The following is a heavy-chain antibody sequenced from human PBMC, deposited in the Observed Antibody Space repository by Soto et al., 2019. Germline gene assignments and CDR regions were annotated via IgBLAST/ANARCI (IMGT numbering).Heavy chain of an antibody. Sequence: SDTLSLTCTVSGGSISVDYYWSWIRQPPGNGLEWIGYINYSGITYYNPSLKGRVTISVDTSHKPFSLKMTSVTAADTAVYYCGRVPLHLYSSNLYPSYFDSWGQGTLVTVS. CDR3: GRVPLHLYSSNLYPSYFDS. J-gene: IGHJ4*02. V-gene: IGHV4-30-4*02. CDR1: GGSISVDYY. CDR2: INYSGIT. D-gene: IGHD6-13*01.